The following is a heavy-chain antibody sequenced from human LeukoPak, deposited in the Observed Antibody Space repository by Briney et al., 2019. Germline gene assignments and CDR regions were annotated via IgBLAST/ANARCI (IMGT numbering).Heavy chain of an antibody. CDR2: ISGTGGST. Sequence: PGGSLRLSCAASGFTFSSCAMNWVRQAPGKGLEWVSVISGTGGSTYYADSVKGRFTISRDNSKNTLYLQMNSLRAEDTAVYYCAKGSGEWRLWYYIDYWGQGTLVTVSS. CDR3: AKGSGEWRLWYYIDY. V-gene: IGHV3-23*01. J-gene: IGHJ4*02. CDR1: GFTFSSCA. D-gene: IGHD5-18*01.